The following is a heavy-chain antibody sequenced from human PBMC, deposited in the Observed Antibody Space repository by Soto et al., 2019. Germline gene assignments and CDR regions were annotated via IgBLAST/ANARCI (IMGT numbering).Heavy chain of an antibody. CDR1: GDTFAFHS. D-gene: IGHD3-10*01. Sequence: QVQLVQSGAEVKRPGSSVKVSCKASGDTFAFHSINWVRQAPGLGLEWMGRINPILSMSNYAQRFQGRVTMTADKSTSTAYMVLSRLRSEDTAIYYCATTYGSGYRAFDYGGQGAQVTVSS. J-gene: IGHJ4*02. V-gene: IGHV1-69*02. CDR2: INPILSMS. CDR3: ATTYGSGYRAFDY.